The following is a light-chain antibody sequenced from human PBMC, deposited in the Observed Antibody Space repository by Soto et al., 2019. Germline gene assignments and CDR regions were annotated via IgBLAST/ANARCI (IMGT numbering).Light chain of an antibody. V-gene: IGKV3-20*01. J-gene: IGKJ1*01. CDR2: GAS. CDR3: QQYNNWPPWT. Sequence: EIVLTQSPGTLSLSPGERATVSCRASQSVSNNYLAWYQQKPGQAPRLLIYGASNRATGIPDRFSGSGSGTDFTLTISRLEPEDFAVYYCQQYNNWPPWTFGQGTKVDI. CDR1: QSVSNNY.